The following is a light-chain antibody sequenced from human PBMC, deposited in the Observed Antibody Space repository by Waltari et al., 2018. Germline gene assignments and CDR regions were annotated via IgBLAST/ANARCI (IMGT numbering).Light chain of an antibody. V-gene: IGLV1-47*01. J-gene: IGLJ3*02. CDR1: SSNIGTGY. CDR2: WNN. CDR3: TSWDDSLSAWV. Sequence: QSVLAQPPSASGTPGQSVTISCSGSSSNIGTGYVYWYQQLPGMAPKVLIYWNNRRPSGVPDRFFASKSGTSASLAISGLRSEDEADYYCTSWDDSLSAWVFGGGTKLTVL.